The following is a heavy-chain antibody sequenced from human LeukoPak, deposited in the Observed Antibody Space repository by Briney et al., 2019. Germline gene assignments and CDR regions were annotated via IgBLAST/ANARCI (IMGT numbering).Heavy chain of an antibody. J-gene: IGHJ6*03. CDR1: GFTFSSYS. CDR3: ARALGNYSPYYYYLDI. Sequence: PGGSLRLSCAASGFTFSSYSMNWVRQAPGKGLEWVSSISSSSSYIYYADSVRGRFTISRDNSKNTLYLQMDSLRSADTSIYYCARALGNYSPYYYYLDIWGRGTAVTVSS. D-gene: IGHD1-7*01. V-gene: IGHV3-21*01. CDR2: ISSSSSYI.